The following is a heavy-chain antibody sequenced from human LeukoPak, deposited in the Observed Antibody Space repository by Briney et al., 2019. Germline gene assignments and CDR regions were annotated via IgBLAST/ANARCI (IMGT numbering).Heavy chain of an antibody. CDR2: IYTSGST. V-gene: IGHV4-61*02. J-gene: IGHJ4*02. D-gene: IGHD4-17*01. CDR3: ARVGSGTYGDYVRKPYFDY. Sequence: SETLSLTCTVSGGSVNSGRYYWSWIRQPAGKGLEWIGRIYTSGSTNYNPSLKSRVTMSVDTSKNQFSLRLSSVTAADTAVYYCARVGSGTYGDYVRKPYFDYWGQGTLVTVSS. CDR1: GGSVNSGRYY.